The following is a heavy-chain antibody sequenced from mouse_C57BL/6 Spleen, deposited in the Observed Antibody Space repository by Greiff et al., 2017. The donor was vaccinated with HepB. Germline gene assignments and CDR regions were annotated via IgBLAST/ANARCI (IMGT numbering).Heavy chain of an antibody. D-gene: IGHD2-5*01. Sequence: EVHLVESGGGLVKPGGSLKLSCAASGFTFSDYGMHWVRQAPEKGLEWVAYISSGSSTIYYADTVKGRFTISRDNAKNTLFLQMTSLRSEDTAMYYCARQDYSNHEFAYWGQGTLVTVSA. J-gene: IGHJ3*01. V-gene: IGHV5-17*01. CDR2: ISSGSSTI. CDR3: ARQDYSNHEFAY. CDR1: GFTFSDYG.